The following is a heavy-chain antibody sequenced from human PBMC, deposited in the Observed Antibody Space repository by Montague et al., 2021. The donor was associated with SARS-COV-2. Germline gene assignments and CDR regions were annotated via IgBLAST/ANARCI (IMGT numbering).Heavy chain of an antibody. CDR3: ARGPRITMIVVVINDVWFDP. Sequence: SETLSLTCAVYGGSVSDYYWSWIRQPPGKGLEWIGEINHSGSTNYNPSPKSRVTTSVDTSKNQFSLKLTSVTAADTAVYYCARGPRITMIVVVINDVWFDPWGQGTTVTVSS. J-gene: IGHJ5*02. V-gene: IGHV4-34*01. CDR1: GGSVSDYY. CDR2: INHSGST. D-gene: IGHD3-22*01.